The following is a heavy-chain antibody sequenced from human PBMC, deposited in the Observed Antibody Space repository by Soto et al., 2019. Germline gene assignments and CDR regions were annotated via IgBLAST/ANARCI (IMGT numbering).Heavy chain of an antibody. D-gene: IGHD3-22*01. CDR2: INPNSGGT. CDR3: ERACHDSSGYCAFDI. V-gene: IGHV1-2*02. CDR1: GYTFTGYY. J-gene: IGHJ3*02. Sequence: SVKVSCKASGYTFTGYYMHLVRQAPGQGLEWMGWINPNSGGTNYAQKFQGRVTMTRDTSISTAYMELSRLRSDDTAVHYCERACHDSSGYCAFDIWGQGTMVTVSS.